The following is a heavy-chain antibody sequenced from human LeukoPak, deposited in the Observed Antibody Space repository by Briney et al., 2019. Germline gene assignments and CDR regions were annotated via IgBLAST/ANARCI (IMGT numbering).Heavy chain of an antibody. CDR3: AREDGPIEY. V-gene: IGHV1-3*01. D-gene: IGHD5-24*01. Sequence: GASVTVSCKGAGYSFTSYVMQWVRQAPGQRLEWMGWINAGNGDTKYSQKFQGRVTITRDTSASTAYMELSSLRPEDTAMYYCAREDGPIEYWGQGTLVTVSS. CDR2: INAGNGDT. CDR1: GYSFTSYV. J-gene: IGHJ4*02.